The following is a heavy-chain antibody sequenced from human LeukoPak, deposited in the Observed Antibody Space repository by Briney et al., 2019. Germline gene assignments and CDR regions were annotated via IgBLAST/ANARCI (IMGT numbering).Heavy chain of an antibody. V-gene: IGHV3-53*01. CDR3: GREYDDNSGAEDAFDI. D-gene: IGHD3-22*01. CDR1: GFTVNSNY. J-gene: IGHJ3*02. CDR2: IYSGGST. Sequence: GGSLRLSCAASGFTVNSNYMNCVRQAPRKGLEWVSVIYSGGSTFYADSVEGRFTISRDNFNNTLYLQMNSLRAEDTAMYYCGREYDDNSGAEDAFDIWGPGTMVTVSS.